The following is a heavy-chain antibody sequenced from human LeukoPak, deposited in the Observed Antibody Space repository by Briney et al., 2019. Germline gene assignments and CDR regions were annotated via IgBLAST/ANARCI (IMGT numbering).Heavy chain of an antibody. Sequence: GRSLRLSCAASGFTFSSYGMHWVRQAPGKGLEWVAFIRYDGTIKYYADSVKGRFTISRDNSKNTIFLQMNSLRDEDTAVYYCAKDRTYYDSSGYYFDYWGQGTQVTVSS. CDR3: AKDRTYYDSSGYYFDY. V-gene: IGHV3-30*02. J-gene: IGHJ4*02. CDR2: IRYDGTIK. D-gene: IGHD3-22*01. CDR1: GFTFSSYG.